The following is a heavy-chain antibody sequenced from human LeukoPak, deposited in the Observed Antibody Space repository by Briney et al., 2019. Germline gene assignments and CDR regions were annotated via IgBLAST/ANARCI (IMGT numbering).Heavy chain of an antibody. CDR1: GYTFTGYY. Sequence: ASVKVSCTASGYTFTGYYMHWLRQAPGQGLEWMGWINPNSGGTNYAQKFQGRVTMTSDTSISTAYMELRRLRSGATAVYYCARENYGGNSVFDYWGQGTLVTVSS. D-gene: IGHD4-23*01. CDR2: INPNSGGT. CDR3: ARENYGGNSVFDY. J-gene: IGHJ4*02. V-gene: IGHV1-2*02.